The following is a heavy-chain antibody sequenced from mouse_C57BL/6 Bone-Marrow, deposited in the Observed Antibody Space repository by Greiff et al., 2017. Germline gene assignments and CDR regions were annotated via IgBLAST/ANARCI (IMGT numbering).Heavy chain of an antibody. CDR1: GFNIKDDY. CDR3: TTVLSSYAMDY. D-gene: IGHD1-1*02. CDR2: IDPENGDT. V-gene: IGHV14-4*01. J-gene: IGHJ4*01. Sequence: EVQLQQSGAELVRPGASVKLSCTASGFNIKDDYMHWVKQRPEQGLEWIGWIDPENGDTEYASKFQGKATITADTSSNTAYLQLSSLTSEDTAVYYCTTVLSSYAMDYWGQGTSVTVSS.